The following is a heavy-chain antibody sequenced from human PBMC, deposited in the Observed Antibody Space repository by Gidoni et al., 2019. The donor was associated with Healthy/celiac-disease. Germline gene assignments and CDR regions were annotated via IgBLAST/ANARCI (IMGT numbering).Heavy chain of an antibody. D-gene: IGHD1-26*01. Sequence: QVQLQQWGAGLLKPSETLSLTCAVYGGSFSGYYWSWIRQPPGKGLEWIGEINHSGSTNYNPSLKSRVTISVDTSKNQFSLKLSSVTAADTAVYYCARFRVGAIDYWGQGTLVTVSS. V-gene: IGHV4-34*01. J-gene: IGHJ4*02. CDR3: ARFRVGAIDY. CDR1: GGSFSGYY. CDR2: INHSGST.